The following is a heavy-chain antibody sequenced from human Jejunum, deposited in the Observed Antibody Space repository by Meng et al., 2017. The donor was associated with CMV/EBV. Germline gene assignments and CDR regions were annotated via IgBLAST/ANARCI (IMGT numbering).Heavy chain of an antibody. CDR3: ARVVLSSTRPYFDF. J-gene: IGHJ4*02. CDR2: ISGSGNTV. D-gene: IGHD5/OR15-5a*01. CDR1: EFTFSCYE. V-gene: IGHV3-48*03. Sequence: SEFTFSCYEMSWVRQAPGKGLEWVSYISGSGNTVYYGDSVRGRFTISRDNAKNSVYLQMNGLRAEDTAVYYCARVVLSSTRPYFDFWGQGTLVTVSS.